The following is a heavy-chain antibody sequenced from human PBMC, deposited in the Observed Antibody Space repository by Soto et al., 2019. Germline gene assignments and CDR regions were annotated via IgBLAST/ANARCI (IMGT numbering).Heavy chain of an antibody. J-gene: IGHJ4*02. CDR1: GFIFSSYG. CDR2: IKYDGSNK. V-gene: IGHV3-33*01. D-gene: IGHD5-12*01. CDR3: ARVKQGRGGYDSPFDY. Sequence: QVQLVESGGGVVQPGGSLRLSCAPSGFIFSSYGMHWVRQAPGKGLEWVAVIKYDGSNKYYADSVKGRFTISRDNSKNTLYLAMNSLRAEDTAVYYCARVKQGRGGYDSPFDYWGQGPLVTVSS.